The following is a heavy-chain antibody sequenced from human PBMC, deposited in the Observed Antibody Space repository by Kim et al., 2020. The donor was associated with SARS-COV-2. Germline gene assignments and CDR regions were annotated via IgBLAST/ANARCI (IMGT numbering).Heavy chain of an antibody. CDR3: ASGRSPHTIFGEADY. Sequence: GGSLRLSCTASGFTFNSYPIHWVRQAPGKGLEWVALISYDGTDKYYADSVQGRFTISRDNSTNTLYLQMNSLRAEDTAVYYCASGRSPHTIFGEADYWGQGTLVTVSS. J-gene: IGHJ4*02. CDR2: ISYDGTDK. CDR1: GFTFNSYP. D-gene: IGHD3-3*01. V-gene: IGHV3-30*04.